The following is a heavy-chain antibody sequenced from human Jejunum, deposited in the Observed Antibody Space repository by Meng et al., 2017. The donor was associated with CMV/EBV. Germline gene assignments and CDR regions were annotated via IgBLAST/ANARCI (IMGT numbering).Heavy chain of an antibody. D-gene: IGHD4-23*01. CDR2: IYYSANT. CDR1: STSSGGYY. CDR3: ARANPIGGYGGNWLFGY. J-gene: IGHJ4*02. Sequence: STSSGGYYYSLHCQQPGQGLERNGYIYYSANTYYTPSLKSRVTIAVVTSKNQFSLKLISVTGAETAVYYWARANPIGGYGGNWLFGYWGQGTLVTVSS. V-gene: IGHV4-31*02.